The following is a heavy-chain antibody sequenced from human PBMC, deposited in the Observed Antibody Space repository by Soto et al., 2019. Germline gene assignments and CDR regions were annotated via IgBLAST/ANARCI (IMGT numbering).Heavy chain of an antibody. J-gene: IGHJ5*02. CDR1: GGSISSGGYS. V-gene: IGHV4-30-2*01. D-gene: IGHD2-2*01. CDR3: ARVPDR. Sequence: PSLTLSLTCAFSGGSISSGGYSWSWIRQPPGKGLEWIGYIYHSGSTYYNPSLKSRVTISVDRSKNQFSLKLSSVTAADTAVYYCARVPDRWGQGTLVTVSS. CDR2: IYHSGST.